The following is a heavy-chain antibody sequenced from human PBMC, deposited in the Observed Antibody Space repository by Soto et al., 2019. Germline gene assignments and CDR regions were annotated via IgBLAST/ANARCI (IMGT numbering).Heavy chain of an antibody. D-gene: IGHD1-1*01. CDR1: GFTFSDHY. J-gene: IGHJ4*02. CDR3: IRPMTGTTRGFDY. V-gene: IGHV3-72*01. Sequence: EVQLVESGGGLVQPGGSLRLSCAVSGFTFSDHYMDWVRQAPGKGLEWVGRSRNKANSYTTEYAASVKGRLNISRDDSENSLYLQMDSLKTEDTAVYFCIRPMTGTTRGFDYWGQGTLVTVSS. CDR2: SRNKANSYTT.